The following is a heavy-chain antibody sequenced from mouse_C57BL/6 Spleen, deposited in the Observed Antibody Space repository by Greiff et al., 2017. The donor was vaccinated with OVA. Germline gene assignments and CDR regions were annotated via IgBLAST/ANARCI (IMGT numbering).Heavy chain of an antibody. D-gene: IGHD2-2*01. CDR2: IRNKANGYTT. J-gene: IGHJ4*01. CDR3: ARRNYGYDGDHYYAMDY. CDR1: GFTFTDYY. V-gene: IGHV7-3*01. Sequence: EVQLVESGGGLVQPGGSLSLSCAASGFTFTDYYMSWVRQPPGKALEWLGFIRNKANGYTTEYSASVKGRFTISRDNSQSILYLQMNALRAEDSATYYCARRNYGYDGDHYYAMDYWGQGTSVTVSS.